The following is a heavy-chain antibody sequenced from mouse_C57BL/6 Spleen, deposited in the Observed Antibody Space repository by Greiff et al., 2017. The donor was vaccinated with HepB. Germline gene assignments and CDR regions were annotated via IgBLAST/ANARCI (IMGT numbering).Heavy chain of an antibody. J-gene: IGHJ1*03. CDR1: GFTFSSYG. CDR3: ARHVIITTVVDWYFDV. Sequence: DVMLVESGGDLVKPGGSLKLSCAASGFTFSSYGMSWVRQTPDKRLEWVATISSGGSYTYYPDSVKGRFTISRDNAKNTLYLQMSSLKSEDTAMYYCARHVIITTVVDWYFDVWGTGTTVTVSS. D-gene: IGHD1-1*01. V-gene: IGHV5-6*02. CDR2: ISSGGSYT.